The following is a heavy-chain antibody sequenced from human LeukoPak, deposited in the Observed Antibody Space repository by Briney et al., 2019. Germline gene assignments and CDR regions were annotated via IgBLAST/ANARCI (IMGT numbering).Heavy chain of an antibody. V-gene: IGHV3-23*01. J-gene: IGHJ4*02. Sequence: PGGSLRLSCAASGFTFSSYAMNWVRQAPGEGLGWVSAISGSGGRTYNADSVQGRFTISRDNSKNTLYLQMNSLRAEDTAVYFCAKPRTGKEFDYWGQGTLVTVSS. CDR2: ISGSGGRT. CDR3: AKPRTGKEFDY. CDR1: GFTFSSYA. D-gene: IGHD7-27*01.